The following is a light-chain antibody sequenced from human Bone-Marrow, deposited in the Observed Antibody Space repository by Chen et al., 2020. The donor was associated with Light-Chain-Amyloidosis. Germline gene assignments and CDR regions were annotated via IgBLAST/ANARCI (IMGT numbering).Light chain of an antibody. V-gene: IGLV3-25*03. CDR1: ALPKQY. Sequence: SYELTQPPSVSVSPGQTARITCSGDALPKQYAYWYQQKPGQAPVLVIYKDSERPSGIPERFSGSSSGTTATLTISGVQAEDEADYYCQSADSSDLGVFGGGTKLTVL. CDR2: KDS. J-gene: IGLJ3*02. CDR3: QSADSSDLGV.